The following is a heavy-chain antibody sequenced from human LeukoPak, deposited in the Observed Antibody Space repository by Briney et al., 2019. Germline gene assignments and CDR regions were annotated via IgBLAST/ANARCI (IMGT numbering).Heavy chain of an antibody. Sequence: GGSLRLSCAASGFTFSDYYMSWIRQAPGKGLEWVSYISSSSGSTIYYADSVKGRFTISRDNAKNTLYLQMNSLRAEDTAMFYCASGSYSFDYWGQGTLVTVSS. D-gene: IGHD1-26*01. CDR1: GFTFSDYY. CDR2: ISSSSGSTI. J-gene: IGHJ4*02. V-gene: IGHV3-11*01. CDR3: ASGSYSFDY.